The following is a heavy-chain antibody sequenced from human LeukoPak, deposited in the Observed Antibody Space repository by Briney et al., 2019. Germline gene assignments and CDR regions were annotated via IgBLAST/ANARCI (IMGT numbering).Heavy chain of an antibody. V-gene: IGHV3-7*01. J-gene: IGHJ4*02. CDR2: IKQVGSEK. Sequence: GGSLRLSCAASGFTFSSYWMSWVRQAPGKGLEWVANIKQVGSEKYNVDSVKGRFTISRDNAKNSLYLQMNSLRAEDTAVYYCARVTRDSSGYYYWGFDYWGQGTLVTVSS. CDR3: ARVTRDSSGYYYWGFDY. CDR1: GFTFSSYW. D-gene: IGHD3-22*01.